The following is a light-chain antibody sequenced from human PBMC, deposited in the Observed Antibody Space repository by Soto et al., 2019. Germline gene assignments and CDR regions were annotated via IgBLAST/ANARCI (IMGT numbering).Light chain of an antibody. CDR3: QSYDSSLSGSGV. Sequence: QPVLTQPPSVSGAPGQRVTISCTGSSSNIGAGYDVHWYQQLPGTAPKLLIYGNSNRPSGVPDRFSGSKSGTSASLAITGLQAEDEADYYCQSYDSSLSGSGVFGGGTKRTVL. V-gene: IGLV1-40*01. CDR1: SSNIGAGYD. CDR2: GNS. J-gene: IGLJ2*01.